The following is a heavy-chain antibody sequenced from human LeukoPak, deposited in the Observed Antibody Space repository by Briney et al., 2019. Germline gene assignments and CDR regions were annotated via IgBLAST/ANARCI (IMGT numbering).Heavy chain of an antibody. CDR3: ARRGGQLGRVPDY. CDR1: GFTSSSYE. Sequence: GGSLRLSCAASGFTSSSYEMNWVRQAPGKGLEWVSYISSSGSTIYYADSVKGRFTISRDNAKNSLYLQMNSLRAKDTAVYYCARRGGQLGRVPDYWGQGTLVTVSS. J-gene: IGHJ4*02. CDR2: ISSSGSTI. D-gene: IGHD7-27*01. V-gene: IGHV3-48*03.